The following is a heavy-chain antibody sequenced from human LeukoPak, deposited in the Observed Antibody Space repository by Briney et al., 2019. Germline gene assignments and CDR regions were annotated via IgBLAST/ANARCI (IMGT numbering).Heavy chain of an antibody. CDR2: INPSGGRT. CDR1: VGMFRSYG. J-gene: IGHJ4*02. D-gene: IGHD1-1*01. CDR3: ARASGRNNFYFDY. V-gene: IGHV1-46*01. Sequence: ASVKVSCKTCVGMFRSYGLNWLRQAPGHGREWIGIINPSGGRTRYAQKFQGRVTMTSDTCTSTVYMDLSSLRSEDTAVYYGARASGRNNFYFDYWGQGTLVTVSS.